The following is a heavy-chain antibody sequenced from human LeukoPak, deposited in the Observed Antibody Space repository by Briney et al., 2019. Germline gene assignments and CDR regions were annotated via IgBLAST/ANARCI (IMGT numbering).Heavy chain of an antibody. CDR2: IYYSGST. D-gene: IGHD3-16*01. V-gene: IGHV4-59*11. Sequence: SETLSLTCSVSGGSMSSHYWSWIRQPPGKGLEWIGYIYYSGSTNYNPSLKSRDTISLDTSKNQFSLKLSSVTAADTAVYYCAKHLTNAYYDMIWFDPWGQGTLVTVSS. CDR1: GGSMSSHY. CDR3: AKHLTNAYYDMIWFDP. J-gene: IGHJ5*02.